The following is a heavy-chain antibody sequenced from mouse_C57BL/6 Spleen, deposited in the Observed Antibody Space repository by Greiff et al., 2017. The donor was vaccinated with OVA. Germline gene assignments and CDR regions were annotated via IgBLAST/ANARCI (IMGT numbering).Heavy chain of an antibody. V-gene: IGHV3-6*01. J-gene: IGHJ1*03. CDR1: GYSITSGYY. CDR2: IRYDGSN. Sequence: EVKLEESGPGLVKPSQSLSLTCSVTGYSITSGYYWNWNRQFPGNKLEWMGYIRYDGSNNYNQSLKNRNSITLDTSKNQFFLKLSSVTTEDTATYYCARGDYWYFDVWGTGTTVTVSS. CDR3: ARGDYWYFDV.